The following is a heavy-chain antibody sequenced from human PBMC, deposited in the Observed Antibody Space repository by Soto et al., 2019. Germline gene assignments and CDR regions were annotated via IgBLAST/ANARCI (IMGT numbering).Heavy chain of an antibody. CDR2: IIPIFGTP. J-gene: IGHJ5*02. CDR3: ARASPGICGGEPCYRLESWFER. D-gene: IGHD2-21*01. V-gene: IGHV1-69*01. Sequence: QGQLVQSGAEVRKPGSSVKVSCKASGGPFRHFGVTWVRQAPGQGLEWMGAIIPIFGTPKYAQQFQGRVTTTADESTGTSYLEVGNRRFEDTAVYYCARASPGICGGEPCYRLESWFERWVQGTLVTVA. CDR1: GGPFRHFG.